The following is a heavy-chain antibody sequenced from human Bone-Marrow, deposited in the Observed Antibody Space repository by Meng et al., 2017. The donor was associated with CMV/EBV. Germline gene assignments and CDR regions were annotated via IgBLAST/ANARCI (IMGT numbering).Heavy chain of an antibody. J-gene: IGHJ6*02. CDR3: ARLTIPHGMDV. D-gene: IGHD2-2*01. CDR1: GYFISSGYY. Sequence: GSLRLSCTVSGYFISSGYYWGWIRQPPGKGLEWIGSMYHSGSTYYNPSLKSRVTISVDTSKNQFSLKLSSMTAADTAVYYCARLTIPHGMDVWGQGTTVTVSS. V-gene: IGHV4-38-2*02. CDR2: MYHSGST.